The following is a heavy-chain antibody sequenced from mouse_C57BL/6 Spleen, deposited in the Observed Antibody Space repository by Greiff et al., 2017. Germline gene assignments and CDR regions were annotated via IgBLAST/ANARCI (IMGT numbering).Heavy chain of an antibody. Sequence: EVKLVESGGGLVQPKGSLKLSCAASGFSFNTYAMNWVRQAPGKGLEWVARIRSKSNNYATYYADSVKDRFTISRDDSESMLYLQMNNLKTEDTAMYYCVRHLYDYSYAMDYWGQGTSVTVSS. V-gene: IGHV10-1*01. CDR3: VRHLYDYSYAMDY. J-gene: IGHJ4*01. CDR2: IRSKSNNYAT. CDR1: GFSFNTYA. D-gene: IGHD2-4*01.